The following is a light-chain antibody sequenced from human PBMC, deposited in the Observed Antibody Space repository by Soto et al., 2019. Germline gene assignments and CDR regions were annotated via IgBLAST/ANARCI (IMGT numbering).Light chain of an antibody. Sequence: DIQLTQSPSTLSASVGDRVTIACRASQSVTSSLAWYQQPPGKAPKLLLYDASSLENGVPSRFRGSGSGTAISRTISCLQLDDFATYYGQQYDSYSPTFGPGTKV. CDR2: DAS. V-gene: IGKV1-5*01. J-gene: IGKJ3*01. CDR1: QSVTSS. CDR3: QQYDSYSPT.